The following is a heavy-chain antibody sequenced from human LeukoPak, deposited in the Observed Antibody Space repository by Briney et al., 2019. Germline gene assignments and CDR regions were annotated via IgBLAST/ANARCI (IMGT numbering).Heavy chain of an antibody. CDR2: IHYRGNT. CDR3: ARSRLYCSGGSCYLSNWFDP. Sequence: SETLSLTCTVAGGSISGYYWSWIRQPPGKGLEWIGYIHYRGNTNYNPSLNSRVTISMDTSKNQFSLKLSSVTAADTAVYYCARSRLYCSGGSCYLSNWFDPWGQGTLVTVSS. J-gene: IGHJ5*02. V-gene: IGHV4-59*12. CDR1: GGSISGYY. D-gene: IGHD2-15*01.